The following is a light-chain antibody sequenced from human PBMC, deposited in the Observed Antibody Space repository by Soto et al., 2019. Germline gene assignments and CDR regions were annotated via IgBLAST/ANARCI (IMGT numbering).Light chain of an antibody. Sequence: QSVLTQPPSASGTPGQWVTISCSGGSSDIGSNTVHWYQHLPGTAPKLLIYNGNQRPSGVPDRFSGSKSGTSASLAISGLQSEDESDYYCAAWGDSLNGPVFGGGTKLTVL. CDR2: NGN. CDR1: SSDIGSNT. V-gene: IGLV1-44*01. CDR3: AAWGDSLNGPV. J-gene: IGLJ2*01.